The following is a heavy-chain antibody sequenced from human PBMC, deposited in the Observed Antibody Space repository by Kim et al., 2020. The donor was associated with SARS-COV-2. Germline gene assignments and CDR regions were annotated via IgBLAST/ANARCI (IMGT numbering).Heavy chain of an antibody. CDR1: GGSISSSSYY. V-gene: IGHV4-39*01. D-gene: IGHD3-10*01. CDR2: IYYSGST. Sequence: SETLSLTCTVSGGSISSSSYYWGWIRQPPGKGLEWIGSIYYSGSTYYNPSLKSRVTISVDTSKNQFSLKLSSVTAADTAVYYCARQGLAGLLWFGELSGSWFDPWGQGTLVTVSS. J-gene: IGHJ5*02. CDR3: ARQGLAGLLWFGELSGSWFDP.